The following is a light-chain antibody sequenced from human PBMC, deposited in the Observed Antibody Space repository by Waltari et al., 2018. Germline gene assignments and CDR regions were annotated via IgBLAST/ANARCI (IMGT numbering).Light chain of an antibody. CDR3: QQYGTSPGT. V-gene: IGKV3-20*01. J-gene: IGKJ1*01. Sequence: EIVLTQSPGTLSLSPGEGATLSCRASQSVSNNNLAWYQHTPGQAPRLLIYGASSRPTGIPDRFSASVSGTDFTLTISRLEPVDFAMYYCQQYGTSPGTFGQGTKVEIK. CDR1: QSVSNNN. CDR2: GAS.